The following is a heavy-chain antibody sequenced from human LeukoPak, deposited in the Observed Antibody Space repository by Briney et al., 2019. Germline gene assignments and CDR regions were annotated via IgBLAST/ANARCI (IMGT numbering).Heavy chain of an antibody. V-gene: IGHV4-4*02. Sequence: PSETLSLTCAVSGGSISSSNWWSWVRQPPGKGLEWIGEIYHSGSTNYNPSLKSRVTISVDTSKNQFSLKLSSVTAADTAVYYCARIVSYGREEDYWGQGTLVTVSS. D-gene: IGHD5-18*01. CDR1: GGSISSSNW. CDR3: ARIVSYGREEDY. CDR2: IYHSGST. J-gene: IGHJ4*02.